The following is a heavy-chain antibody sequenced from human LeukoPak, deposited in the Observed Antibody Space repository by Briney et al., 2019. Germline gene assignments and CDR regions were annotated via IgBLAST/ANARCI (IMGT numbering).Heavy chain of an antibody. V-gene: IGHV2-5*02. CDR3: AHASQTLDPILEWSLGLFDY. D-gene: IGHD3-3*01. J-gene: IGHJ4*02. CDR2: IYWDDDK. Sequence: SGPTLVKPTQTLTLTCTFSGFSLSTSGVGVGWIRQPPGKALEWLALIYWDDDKRYSPSLKSRLTITKDTSKNQVVLTMTNMDPVDTATYYCAHASQTLDPILEWSLGLFDYWGQGTLVTVSS. CDR1: GFSLSTSGVG.